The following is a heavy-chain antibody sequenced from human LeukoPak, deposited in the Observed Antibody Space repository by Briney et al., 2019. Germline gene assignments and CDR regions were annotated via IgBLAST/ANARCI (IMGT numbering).Heavy chain of an antibody. Sequence: GRSLRLSCAASGFTFSSYGMHWVRQAPGKGLEWVAVISFDGSNKYYADSVKGRFTISRDNSKNTLYLQMNSLRAEDTAIYYCAKGLHYNILTGFRRNYYFESWGQGTLVTVSS. CDR2: ISFDGSNK. CDR1: GFTFSSYG. CDR3: AKGLHYNILTGFRRNYYFES. D-gene: IGHD3-9*01. V-gene: IGHV3-30*18. J-gene: IGHJ4*02.